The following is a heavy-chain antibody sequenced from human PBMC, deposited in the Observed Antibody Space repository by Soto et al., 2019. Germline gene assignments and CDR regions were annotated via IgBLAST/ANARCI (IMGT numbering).Heavy chain of an antibody. D-gene: IGHD1-1*01. CDR3: AKDRSGTTADAFES. CDR2: VTSSGTTT. Sequence: EVQLLESGGGLVQPGGSLRLSCAASRFTFSSYAMTWVRQAPGKGLEWVSAVTSSGTTTYYADSVKGRFTISRDNSKNTLYLQMNSLRAEDTAVYYCAKDRSGTTADAFESWGQGTMVTVSS. J-gene: IGHJ3*02. CDR1: RFTFSSYA. V-gene: IGHV3-23*01.